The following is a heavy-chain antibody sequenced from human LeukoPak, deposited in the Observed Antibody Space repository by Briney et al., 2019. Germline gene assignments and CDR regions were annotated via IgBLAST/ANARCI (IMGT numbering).Heavy chain of an antibody. J-gene: IGHJ4*02. V-gene: IGHV3-30*04. CDR1: GFTFSSYA. CDR3: ARAFLYCSGGSCSYYFDY. CDR2: ISYDGSNK. Sequence: AGGSLRPSCAASGFTFSSYAMHWVRQAPGKGLEWVAVISYDGSNKYYADSVKGRFTISRDNSKNTLYLQMNSLRAEDTAVYYCARAFLYCSGGSCSYYFDYWGQGTLVTVSS. D-gene: IGHD2-15*01.